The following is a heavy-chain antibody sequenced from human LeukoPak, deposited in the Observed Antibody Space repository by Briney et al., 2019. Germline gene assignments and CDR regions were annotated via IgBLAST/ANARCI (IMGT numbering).Heavy chain of an antibody. CDR1: GYTFTSYG. CDR3: ANQDSTEYSYYFDF. CDR2: ISAYNGNT. V-gene: IGHV1-18*01. J-gene: IGHJ4*02. Sequence: ASVKVSCKASGYTFTSYGISWVRQAPGQGLEWMGWISAYNGNTNYAQKLQGRVTMTTDTSTSTAYMELRSLRAEDTAVYYCANQDSTEYSYYFDFWGQGTLVTVSS. D-gene: IGHD2/OR15-2a*01.